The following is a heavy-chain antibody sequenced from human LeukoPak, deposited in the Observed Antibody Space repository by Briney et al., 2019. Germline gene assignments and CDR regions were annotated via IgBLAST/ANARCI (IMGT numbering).Heavy chain of an antibody. J-gene: IGHJ4*02. Sequence: GGSLRLSCAASGFTFSSYSMNWVRQAPGKGLEWVSSISSSSSYIYHADSVKGRFTISRANAKNSLYLQMNSLRAEDTAVYYCARGERGLYCSSTSCYPVLGGQGTLVTVSS. D-gene: IGHD2-2*01. CDR3: ARGERGLYCSSTSCYPVL. V-gene: IGHV3-21*01. CDR2: ISSSSSYI. CDR1: GFTFSSYS.